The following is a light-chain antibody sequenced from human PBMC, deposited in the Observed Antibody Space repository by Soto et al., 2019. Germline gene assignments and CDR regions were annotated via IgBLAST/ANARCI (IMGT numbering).Light chain of an antibody. CDR2: GAS. Sequence: ETVLTQSPGTLSLSPGERATLSCRASQSVSSSYLAWYQQKPGQAPRLLIYGASTRAPGIPDRFSGSGSGTDFTLTISRLEPEDFAVYYCQQYDSSLYTFGLGTKLEI. J-gene: IGKJ2*01. CDR1: QSVSSSY. V-gene: IGKV3-20*01. CDR3: QQYDSSLYT.